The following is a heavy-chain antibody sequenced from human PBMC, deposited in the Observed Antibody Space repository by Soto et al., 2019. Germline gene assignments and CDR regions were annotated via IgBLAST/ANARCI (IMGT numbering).Heavy chain of an antibody. Sequence: GSLRLSCAASGFTFSSYWMHWVRQAPGKGLVWVSRINSDGSSTSYADSVKGRFTISRDNAKNTLYLQMNSLRAEDTAVYYCARDNDFWSGYYTSYYGMDVWGQGTTVTVSS. J-gene: IGHJ6*02. CDR1: GFTFSSYW. CDR2: INSDGSST. CDR3: ARDNDFWSGYYTSYYGMDV. V-gene: IGHV3-74*01. D-gene: IGHD3-3*01.